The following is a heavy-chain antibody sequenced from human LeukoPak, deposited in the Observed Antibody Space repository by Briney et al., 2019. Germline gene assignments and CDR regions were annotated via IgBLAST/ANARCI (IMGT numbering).Heavy chain of an antibody. CDR3: ARNGCPKGVCLDS. D-gene: IGHD2-8*01. V-gene: IGHV3-64*01. CDR1: GFSLRNYG. Sequence: QSGGSLRLSCAASGFSLRNYGMHWVRQAPGKGLEYVSAISSDWARGTTYYANSVKGRFTISRDNSKNTLHLQVGSLTTEDMAVYFCARNGCPKGVCLDSWGHGTLVSVSS. J-gene: IGHJ5*01. CDR2: ISSDWARGTT.